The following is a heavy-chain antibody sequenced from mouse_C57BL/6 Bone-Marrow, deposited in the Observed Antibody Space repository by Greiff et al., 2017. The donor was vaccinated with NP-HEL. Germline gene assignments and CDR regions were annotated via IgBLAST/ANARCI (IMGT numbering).Heavy chain of an antibody. CDR1: GYTFTSYW. V-gene: IGHV1-64*01. CDR2: IHPNSGST. J-gene: IGHJ3*01. Sequence: QVQLQQPGAELVKPGASVKLSCKASGYTFTSYWMHWVKQRPGQGLEWIGMIHPNSGSTNYNEKFKSKATLTVDKSSSTAYMQLSSLTSEDSAVYYCATYYGSSYHWFAYWGQGTLVTVSA. D-gene: IGHD1-1*01. CDR3: ATYYGSSYHWFAY.